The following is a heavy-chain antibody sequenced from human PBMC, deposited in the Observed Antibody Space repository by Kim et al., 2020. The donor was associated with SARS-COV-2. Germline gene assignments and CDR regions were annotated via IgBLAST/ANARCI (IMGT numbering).Heavy chain of an antibody. Sequence: GGSLRLSCAASGFTFSSYAMSWVRQAPGKGLEWVSAISGSGGSTYYADSVKGRFTISRDNSKNTLYLQMNSLRAEDTAVYYCAKRTWITMVRGVITDYDYWGQGTLVTVSS. CDR1: GFTFSSYA. V-gene: IGHV3-23*01. J-gene: IGHJ4*02. D-gene: IGHD3-10*01. CDR2: ISGSGGST. CDR3: AKRTWITMVRGVITDYDY.